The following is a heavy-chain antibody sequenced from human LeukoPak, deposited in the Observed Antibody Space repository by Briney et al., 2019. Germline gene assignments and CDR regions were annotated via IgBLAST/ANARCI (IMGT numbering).Heavy chain of an antibody. CDR1: GFTLSSYA. J-gene: IGHJ4*02. Sequence: PGGSLRLSCVASGFTLSSYAMSWVRQAPGKGLHWVSSLGISGGYTWYAGSVKGRFTISRDSSKNTLYLQMNSLRAEDTAVYCCARDKSSVAGSAPDYWGQGTLVTVSS. CDR3: ARDKSSVAGSAPDY. CDR2: LGISGGYT. V-gene: IGHV3-23*01. D-gene: IGHD6-19*01.